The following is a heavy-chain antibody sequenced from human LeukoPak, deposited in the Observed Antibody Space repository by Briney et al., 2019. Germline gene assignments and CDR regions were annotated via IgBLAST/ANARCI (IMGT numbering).Heavy chain of an antibody. CDR2: IYHSGST. CDR3: ARVKRPSVIVVVTGRYYFDY. D-gene: IGHD3-22*01. Sequence: PSETLSLTCTVSGGSISGGDYYWSWIRQPPGKGLEWIGYIYHSGSTYYNPSLKSRVTISVDRSKNQFSLKLSSVTAADTAVYYCARVKRPSVIVVVTGRYYFDYWGQGTLVTVSS. V-gene: IGHV4-30-2*01. CDR1: GGSISGGDYY. J-gene: IGHJ4*02.